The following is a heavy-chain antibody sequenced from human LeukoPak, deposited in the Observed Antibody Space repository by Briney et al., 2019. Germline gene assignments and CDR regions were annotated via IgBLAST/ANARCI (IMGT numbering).Heavy chain of an antibody. J-gene: IGHJ6*02. D-gene: IGHD6-19*01. CDR1: GFTFSSYD. Sequence: QAGGSLRLSCAASGFTFSSYDMHWVRQVPGKGLEWVSAINVAGDTYYPGSVKGRFSISRDNAKNSLYLQMCSLTAGDTAVYYCAREIPVAGINSDFYGMDVWGHGTTVTVS. CDR3: AREIPVAGINSDFYGMDV. V-gene: IGHV3-13*01. CDR2: INVAGDT.